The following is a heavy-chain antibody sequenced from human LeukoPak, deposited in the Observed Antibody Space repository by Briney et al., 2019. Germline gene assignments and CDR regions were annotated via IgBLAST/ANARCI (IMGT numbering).Heavy chain of an antibody. J-gene: IGHJ2*01. V-gene: IGHV4-59*08. CDR2: IYYSGST. Sequence: SETLSLTCTVSGGSISSYYWSWIRQPPGKGPEWIGYIYYSGSTNYNPSLKSRVTISVDTSKNQFSLKLSSVTAADTAVYYCARWSGGYYSFRYFDLWGRGTLVTVSS. CDR3: ARWSGGYYSFRYFDL. CDR1: GGSISSYY. D-gene: IGHD3-22*01.